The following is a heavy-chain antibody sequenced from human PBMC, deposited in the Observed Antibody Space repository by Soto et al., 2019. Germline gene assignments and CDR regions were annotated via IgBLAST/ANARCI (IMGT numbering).Heavy chain of an antibody. V-gene: IGHV1-18*01. CDR3: AKNGLPPYFYYGLDV. CDR2: ISGYNGDT. J-gene: IGHJ6*02. Sequence: QGQLVQSGGEVKKPGASVKVSCKTSGYTFSRYGISWVRQAPGQGLEWMGWISGYNGDTNYARKVQGRVTMTIDTCXXTAHMEPRTTTSDDTAVYYCAKNGLPPYFYYGLDVWGQGTTVTVSS. CDR1: GYTFSRYG. D-gene: IGHD5-12*01.